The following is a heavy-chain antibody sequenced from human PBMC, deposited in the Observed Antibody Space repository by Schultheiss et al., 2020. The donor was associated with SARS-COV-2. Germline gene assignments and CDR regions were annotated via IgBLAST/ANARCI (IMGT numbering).Heavy chain of an antibody. Sequence: GSLRLSCAVSGYSISSGYYWSWIRQPPGKGLDWIGTIYHRGNTYYSPSLKSRVTMSVDTSKNQFSLRLSAVTAADTAVYYCAREGTTSGYYYYWGQGILVTVSS. CDR2: IYHRGNT. J-gene: IGHJ4*02. V-gene: IGHV4-38-2*02. D-gene: IGHD3-22*01. CDR1: GYSISSGYY. CDR3: AREGTTSGYYYY.